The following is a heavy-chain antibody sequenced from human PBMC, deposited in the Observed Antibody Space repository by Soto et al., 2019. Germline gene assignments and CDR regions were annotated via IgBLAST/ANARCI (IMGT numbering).Heavy chain of an antibody. CDR1: GGSISSYY. CDR2: IYYSGST. J-gene: IGHJ3*02. CDR3: ARDSGYVVDAFDI. V-gene: IGHV4-59*12. Sequence: SETLSLTCTVSGGSISSYYWSWIRQPPGKGLEWIGYIYYSGSTNYNPSLKSRVTISVDTSKNQFSLKLSSVTAADTAVYYCARDSGYVVDAFDIWGQGTMVTVSS. D-gene: IGHD5-12*01.